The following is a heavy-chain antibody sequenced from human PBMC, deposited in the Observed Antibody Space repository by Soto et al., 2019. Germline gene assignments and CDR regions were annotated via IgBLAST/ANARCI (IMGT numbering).Heavy chain of an antibody. V-gene: IGHV3-11*06. CDR1: GFTFSDYY. CDR2: ISSSSSYT. D-gene: IGHD3-10*01. CDR3: ARDGGLITMGHFDY. J-gene: IGHJ4*02. Sequence: QVQLVESGGGVVQPGRSLRLSCAASGFTFSDYYMSWIRQAPGKGLEWVSYISSSSSYTNYADSVKGRFTISRDNAKNSLYLQMNSLRAEDTAVYYCARDGGLITMGHFDYWGQGTLVTVSS.